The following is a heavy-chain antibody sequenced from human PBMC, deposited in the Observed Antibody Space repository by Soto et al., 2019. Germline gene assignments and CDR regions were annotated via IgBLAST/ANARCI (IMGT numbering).Heavy chain of an antibody. J-gene: IGHJ5*02. CDR3: ARGSGSYYPHWFDP. CDR2: ISSTSSTI. D-gene: IGHD3-10*01. V-gene: IGHV3-48*01. CDR1: GFTFSSYS. Sequence: EVPLVESGGGLVQPGGSLRLSCAASGFTFSSYSMNWVRQAPGKGLEWVSYISSTSSTIYYTDSVKGRFTISRDNARKSLYLQMNSLRAEDTAVYYCARGSGSYYPHWFDPWGQGTLVTVSS.